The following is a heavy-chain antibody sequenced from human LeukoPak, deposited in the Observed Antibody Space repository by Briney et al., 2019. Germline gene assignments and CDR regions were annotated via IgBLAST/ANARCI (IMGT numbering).Heavy chain of an antibody. Sequence: GTSLRLSCAASGFTFDDYAMHWVRQAPGKGLERVSGISWNSGSIGYADSVKGRFTISRDNAKNSLYLQMNSLRAEDTALYYCAKADYGDYARPDYWGQGTLVTVSS. D-gene: IGHD4-17*01. J-gene: IGHJ4*02. CDR3: AKADYGDYARPDY. CDR2: ISWNSGSI. CDR1: GFTFDDYA. V-gene: IGHV3-9*01.